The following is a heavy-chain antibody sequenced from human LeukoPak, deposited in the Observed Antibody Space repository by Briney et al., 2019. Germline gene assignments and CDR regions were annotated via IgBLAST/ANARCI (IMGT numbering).Heavy chain of an antibody. D-gene: IGHD6-13*01. CDR3: ARDLAAADYYYYYYMDV. Sequence: GGSLRLSCAASGFTFSSYSMNWVRQAPGKGLEWVSSISGSSSYIYYADSVKGRFTISRDNAKNSLYLQMNSLRAEDTAEYYCARDLAAADYYYYYYMDVWGKGTTVTVSS. J-gene: IGHJ6*03. CDR1: GFTFSSYS. V-gene: IGHV3-21*01. CDR2: ISGSSSYI.